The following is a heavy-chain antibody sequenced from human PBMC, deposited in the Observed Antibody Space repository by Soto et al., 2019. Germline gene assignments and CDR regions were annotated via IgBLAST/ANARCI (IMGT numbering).Heavy chain of an antibody. J-gene: IGHJ3*02. D-gene: IGHD1-7*01. V-gene: IGHV1-69*08. CDR3: ARDTGITGTTKDAFDI. CDR1: GGTFSSYT. Sequence: QVQLVQSGAEVKKPGSSVKVSCKASGGTFSSYTISWVRQAPGRGLEWMGRIIPILGIANYAQKFQGRVTITADKSTSTAYMELSSLRSEDTAVYYCARDTGITGTTKDAFDIWGQGTMVTVSS. CDR2: IIPILGIA.